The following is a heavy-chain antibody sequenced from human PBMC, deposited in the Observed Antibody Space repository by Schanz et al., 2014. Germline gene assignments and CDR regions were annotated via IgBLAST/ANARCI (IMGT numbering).Heavy chain of an antibody. D-gene: IGHD1-26*01. CDR2: INPAGTFT. Sequence: EVQLVESGGGFVKPGGSLRLSCAASGFTFSSYWMHWVRQAPGKGLVWVSRINPAGTFTNYADSVKGRFTTSRDNSKNTMYLQMNSLRAEDTAVYYCVKDLQRELLRDDHYYGMDVWGQGTTVTVSS. CDR1: GFTFSSYW. J-gene: IGHJ6*02. V-gene: IGHV3-74*01. CDR3: VKDLQRELLRDDHYYGMDV.